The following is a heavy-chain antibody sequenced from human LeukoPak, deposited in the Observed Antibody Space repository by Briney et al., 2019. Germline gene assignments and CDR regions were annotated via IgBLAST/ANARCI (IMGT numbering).Heavy chain of an antibody. V-gene: IGHV4-4*07. J-gene: IGHJ5*02. CDR2: IYTSGST. CDR3: ASTYSGSYLFDP. CDR1: GGSISSYY. D-gene: IGHD1-26*01. Sequence: SETLSLTCAVSGGSISSYYWSWIRQPARKGLEGLGRIYTSGSTNYNPSLKSRVTMSVDTSKNQFSLKLSSVTAADTAVYYCASTYSGSYLFDPSGQGTLVTVSS.